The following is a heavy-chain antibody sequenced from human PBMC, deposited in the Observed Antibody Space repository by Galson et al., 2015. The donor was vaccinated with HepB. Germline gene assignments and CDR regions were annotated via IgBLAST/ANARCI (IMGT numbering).Heavy chain of an antibody. J-gene: IGHJ2*01. V-gene: IGHV4-59*01. Sequence: TLSLTCTVSGGSISSSYWSWIRQAPGQGLEWIGYIYSSGSANYNPSLKSPVTISLDASKNQFSLKLSSVTAADTAVYYCARIFMTGYYSKWYFDLWGRGILVTVSS. CDR1: GGSISSSY. CDR3: ARIFMTGYYSKWYFDL. D-gene: IGHD3-9*01. CDR2: IYSSGSA.